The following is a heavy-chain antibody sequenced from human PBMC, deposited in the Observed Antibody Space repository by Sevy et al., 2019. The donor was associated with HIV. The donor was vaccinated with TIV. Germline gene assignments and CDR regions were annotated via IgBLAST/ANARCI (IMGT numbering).Heavy chain of an antibody. Sequence: GGSLRLSCAASGFTFSDYYMSWIRQAPGKGLEWVSYITSSGSTIYYADSVKGRFTISRDNAKNSLYLQMNSLRAEGTAVYYCARASWGVTAYYFDYWGQGTLVTVSS. CDR3: ARASWGVTAYYFDY. J-gene: IGHJ4*02. D-gene: IGHD2-21*02. CDR2: ITSSGSTI. CDR1: GFTFSDYY. V-gene: IGHV3-11*01.